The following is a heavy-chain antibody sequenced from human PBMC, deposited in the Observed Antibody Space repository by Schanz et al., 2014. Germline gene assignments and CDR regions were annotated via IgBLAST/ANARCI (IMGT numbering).Heavy chain of an antibody. V-gene: IGHV1-18*01. CDR3: VRVPSRDVSFDL. Sequence: QVQLVQSGAEVKKPGASVKVSCKASGYTFTSYGISWVRQAPGQGLEWMGWISPYNGNTNYAQKLQGRVTMTTDTSANTAYMELRSLRSDDTAHYYCVRVPSRDVSFDLWGGGTLNTVSS. D-gene: IGHD3-16*01. CDR1: GYTFTSYG. J-gene: IGHJ2*01. CDR2: ISPYNGNT.